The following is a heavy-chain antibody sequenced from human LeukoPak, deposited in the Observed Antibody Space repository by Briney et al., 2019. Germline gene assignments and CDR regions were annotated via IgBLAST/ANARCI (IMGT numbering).Heavy chain of an antibody. CDR3: ARDLYYDSSGYRFDY. D-gene: IGHD3-22*01. Sequence: PGGSLRLSCAASGFTVSSNYMSWVRQAPGKGLEWIGSIYYSGSTYYNPSLKSRVTISVDTSKNQFSLKLSSVTAADTAVYYCARDLYYDSSGYRFDYWGQGTLVTVSS. CDR1: GFTVSSNY. J-gene: IGHJ4*02. CDR2: IYYSGST. V-gene: IGHV4-39*07.